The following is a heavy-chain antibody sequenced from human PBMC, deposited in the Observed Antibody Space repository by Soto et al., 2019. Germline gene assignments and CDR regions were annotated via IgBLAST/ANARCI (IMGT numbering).Heavy chain of an antibody. D-gene: IGHD3-10*01. CDR2: IFHDGTA. Sequence: SDTLALACAVSVVSISSVNCWTFVRQSPQRGLEYIGEIFHDGTANYYPSFERRVAISADTSKNQFSLKLTSVTAADTAIYFCARLVYDTRLNYMYFDFWGQGTLVTVSS. CDR3: ARLVYDTRLNYMYFDF. CDR1: VVSISSVNC. V-gene: IGHV4-4*02. J-gene: IGHJ4*02.